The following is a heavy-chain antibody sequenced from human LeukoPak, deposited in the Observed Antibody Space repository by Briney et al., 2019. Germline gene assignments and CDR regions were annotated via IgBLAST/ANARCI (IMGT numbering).Heavy chain of an antibody. V-gene: IGHV1-18*01. D-gene: IGHD2-21*02. Sequence: ASVKVSCKAPGYTFTSYGISWVRQAPGQGLEWMGWISAYNGNTNYAQKLQGRVTITRNTSISTAYMELSSLRSEDTAVYYCARVASSYCGGDCYPEYWGQGTLVTVSS. J-gene: IGHJ4*02. CDR1: GYTFTSYG. CDR2: ISAYNGNT. CDR3: ARVASSYCGGDCYPEY.